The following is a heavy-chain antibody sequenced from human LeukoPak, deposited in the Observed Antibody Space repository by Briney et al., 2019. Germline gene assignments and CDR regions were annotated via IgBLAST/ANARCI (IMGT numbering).Heavy chain of an antibody. V-gene: IGHV3-7*01. J-gene: IGHJ6*02. Sequence: GGSLRLSCAASGFTFSSYWMSWVRQAPGKGLEWVANIKQDGSEKYYVDSVKGLFTISRDNAKNSLYLQMNSLRAEDTAVYYCARDEVITNYYYYYGMDVWGQGTTVTVSS. D-gene: IGHD3-22*01. CDR2: IKQDGSEK. CDR1: GFTFSSYW. CDR3: ARDEVITNYYYYYGMDV.